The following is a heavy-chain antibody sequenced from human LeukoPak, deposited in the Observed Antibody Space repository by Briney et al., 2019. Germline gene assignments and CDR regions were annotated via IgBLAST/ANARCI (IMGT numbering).Heavy chain of an antibody. V-gene: IGHV4-59*01. CDR1: GGSISSYY. Sequence: SETLSLTCTVSGGSISSYYWSWIRQPPGKGLEWIGYIYDSGNTNYNPSLKSRVTMSLDTSRNQFSLKLTSLTAADTAVYYCARGAMATTPFFDYWGQGTLVTVSS. CDR3: ARGAMATTPFFDY. CDR2: IYDSGNT. D-gene: IGHD5-24*01. J-gene: IGHJ4*02.